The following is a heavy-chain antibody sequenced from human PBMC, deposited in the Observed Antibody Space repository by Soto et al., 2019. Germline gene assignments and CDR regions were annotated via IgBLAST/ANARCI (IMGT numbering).Heavy chain of an antibody. CDR3: ARHKELLLASLSYGLDL. V-gene: IGHV4-39*01. D-gene: IGHD3-22*01. J-gene: IGHJ6*02. CDR2: TYYTGDT. Sequence: SETLSLTCTVSGDFVSSSRYYWGWIRQPPGKGLEWIGSTYYTGDTFFNPSLKSRVTFSVDPSKNQFSLKLTSLTAADTAVYFCARHKELLLASLSYGLDLWGQGTTVTVSS. CDR1: GDFVSSSRYY.